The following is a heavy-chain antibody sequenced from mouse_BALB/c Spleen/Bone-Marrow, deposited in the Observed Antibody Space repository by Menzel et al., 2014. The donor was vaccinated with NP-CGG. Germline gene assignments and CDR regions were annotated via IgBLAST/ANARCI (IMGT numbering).Heavy chain of an antibody. J-gene: IGHJ4*01. CDR3: ARSRDYGSNYYAMDY. CDR1: GFNIXDTY. CDR2: IDPANGNT. Sequence: EVQLQQSGAEPVKPGASVKLSCTASGFNIXDTYMHWVKQRPEQGLEWIGRIDPANGNTKYDPKFQGKATITADTSSNTAYLQLSSLTSEDTAVYYCARSRDYGSNYYAMDYWGQGTSVTVSS. V-gene: IGHV14-3*02. D-gene: IGHD1-1*01.